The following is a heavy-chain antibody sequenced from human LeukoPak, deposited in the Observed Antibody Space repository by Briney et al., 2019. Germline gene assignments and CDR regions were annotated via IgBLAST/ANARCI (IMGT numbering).Heavy chain of an antibody. V-gene: IGHV3-21*01. CDR1: GFTFSSYS. CDR3: ARDAYYDSSGYYYPFDY. J-gene: IGHJ4*02. D-gene: IGHD3-22*01. CDR2: ISSSSSYI. Sequence: GGSLRLSCAASGFTFSSYSMNWVRQAPGKGLEWVSSISSSSSYIYYADSVKGRFTISRDNAKNSLYLQMNSLRAEDTAVYYCARDAYYDSSGYYYPFDYWGQGTLVTVSS.